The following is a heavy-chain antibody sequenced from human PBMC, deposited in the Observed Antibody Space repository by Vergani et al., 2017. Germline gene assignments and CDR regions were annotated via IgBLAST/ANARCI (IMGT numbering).Heavy chain of an antibody. V-gene: IGHV3-7*03. J-gene: IGHJ4*02. CDR3: ASGSRWIQLWHGENFDY. Sequence: EVQLVESGGGLVQPGGSLRLSCAASGFTFSSYWMSWVRQAPGKGLEWVANIKQDGSEKYYVDSVKGRLTISRDNAKNSLYLQMNSLRAEDTAVYYCASGSRWIQLWHGENFDYWGQGTLVTVSS. D-gene: IGHD5-18*01. CDR2: IKQDGSEK. CDR1: GFTFSSYW.